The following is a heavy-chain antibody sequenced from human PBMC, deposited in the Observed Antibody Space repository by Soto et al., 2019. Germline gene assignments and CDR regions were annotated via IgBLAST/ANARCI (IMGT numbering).Heavy chain of an antibody. CDR1: GFTFSSYS. D-gene: IGHD3-22*01. CDR2: ISGSGGST. V-gene: IGHV3-23*01. J-gene: IGHJ3*02. CDR3: AKDGYYYDSSGYAAPCAFDI. Sequence: PGGSLRLSCAASGFTFSSYSMSWVRQAPGKGLEWVSAISGSGGSTYYADSVKGQFTISRDNSKNTLYLQMNSLRAEDTAVYYCAKDGYYYDSSGYAAPCAFDIWGQGTMVTVSS.